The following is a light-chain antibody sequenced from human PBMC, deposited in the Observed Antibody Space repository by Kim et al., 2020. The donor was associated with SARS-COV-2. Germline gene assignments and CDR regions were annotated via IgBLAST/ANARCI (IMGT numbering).Light chain of an antibody. CDR3: QQYGSSPRT. J-gene: IGKJ1*01. CDR1: QSVRSTS. CDR2: GAS. V-gene: IGKV3-20*01. Sequence: SPGERATLSCRASQSVRSTSLGWYQQKPGQAPRLLIYGASSRATGIPDRFSGSGSGTEFTLTISRLEPEDFAVYYCQQYGSSPRTFGQGTKVDIK.